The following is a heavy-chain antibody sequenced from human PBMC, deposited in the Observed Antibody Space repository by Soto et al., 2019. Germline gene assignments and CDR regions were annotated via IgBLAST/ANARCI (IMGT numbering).Heavy chain of an antibody. V-gene: IGHV4-34*01. CDR2: INHSGHT. CDR1: GGSFSDYY. CDR3: AKDRLPRDYYYGMDV. J-gene: IGHJ6*02. Sequence: LSLTCAVYGGSFSDYYWNWIRQSPEKGLEWIGEINHSGHTKYNPSLESRVIMSVDTSKSQFSLKLSSVTAADTAVYYCAKDRLPRDYYYGMDVWGQGTTVTVSS. D-gene: IGHD2-15*01.